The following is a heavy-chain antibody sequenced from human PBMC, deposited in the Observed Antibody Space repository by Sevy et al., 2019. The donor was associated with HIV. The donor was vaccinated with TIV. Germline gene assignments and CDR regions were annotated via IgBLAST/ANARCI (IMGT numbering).Heavy chain of an antibody. D-gene: IGHD3-16*01. J-gene: IGHJ6*02. V-gene: IGHV3-30*18. Sequence: GGSLRLSCAASGFTFSTYYIHWVRQAPGKGLEWVAIISYDGNYIEYADSVRGRFSMSRDNSKNTVYMQMNGLSIEEKAVYYCAKNRQPGGSYFSRHAMDVWGRGTTVTVSS. CDR3: AKNRQPGGSYFSRHAMDV. CDR1: GFTFSTYY. CDR2: ISYDGNYI.